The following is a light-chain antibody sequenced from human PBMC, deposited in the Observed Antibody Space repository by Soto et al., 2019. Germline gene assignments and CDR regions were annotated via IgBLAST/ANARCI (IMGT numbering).Light chain of an antibody. CDR1: SSNIGSNT. Sequence: QSALTQPPSASGTPGQRVTISCSGSSSNIGSNTVNWYQQVPGTAPKLLIYRNDQRPSGVPDRFSGSKSGTSASLAISGLQSEDETDYYCTAWDDSLSGVFFGGGTKVTVL. CDR2: RND. J-gene: IGLJ2*01. CDR3: TAWDDSLSGVF. V-gene: IGLV1-44*01.